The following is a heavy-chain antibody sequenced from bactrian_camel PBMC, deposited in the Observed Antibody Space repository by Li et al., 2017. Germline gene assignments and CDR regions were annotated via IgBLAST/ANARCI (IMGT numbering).Heavy chain of an antibody. D-gene: IGHD7*01. Sequence: HVQLVESGGGSVQAGGSLSLSCAASGDSSSSACMGWFRQAPGKEREGVASIHTGSGNTRYTNSVKGRFTISQDNAKNTLYLQMNSLKSEDTAMYYCAATRISTRGFCPGSTKREVYRAWGQGTQVTVS. CDR2: IHTGSGNT. V-gene: IGHV3S1*01. J-gene: IGHJ6*01. CDR1: GDSSSSAC. CDR3: AATRISTRGFCPGSTKREVYRA.